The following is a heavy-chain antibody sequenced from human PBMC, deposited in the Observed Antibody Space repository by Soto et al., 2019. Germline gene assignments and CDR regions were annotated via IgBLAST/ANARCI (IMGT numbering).Heavy chain of an antibody. Sequence: SETLSLTCIVSGGSITSYHYSWIRQFPWKGLEWIAYTSYTGNTNYNHSLKSRVTISMDTSKNQLSLKLTSMTAADTAVYYCARDMHDGLTHYFDPRGPGTMGNVSS. CDR1: GGSITSYH. J-gene: IGHJ5*02. CDR3: ARDMHDGLTHYFDP. D-gene: IGHD1-26*01. V-gene: IGHV4-59*01. CDR2: TSYTGNT.